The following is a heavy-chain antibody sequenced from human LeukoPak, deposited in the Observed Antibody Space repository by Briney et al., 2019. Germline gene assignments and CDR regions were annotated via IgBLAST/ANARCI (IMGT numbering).Heavy chain of an antibody. J-gene: IGHJ6*03. CDR1: GYTFTGYY. CDR2: INPNSGGT. CDR3: ARGVTGTLYYYYMDV. V-gene: IGHV1-2*02. D-gene: IGHD1-20*01. Sequence: ASVKVSCKASGYTFTGYYMHWVRQAPGQGPEWMGWINPNSGGTNYAQKFQGRVTMTRDTSISTAYMELSRLRSDDTAVYYCARGVTGTLYYYYMDVWGKGTTVTVSS.